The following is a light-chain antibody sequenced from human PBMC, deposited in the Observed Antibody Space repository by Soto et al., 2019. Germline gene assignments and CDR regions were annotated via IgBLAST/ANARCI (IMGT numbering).Light chain of an antibody. V-gene: IGLV1-44*01. CDR1: SSNIGSNT. CDR2: SNN. J-gene: IGLJ2*01. Sequence: QPVLTQRPSASGTPGQRVTISCSGSSSNIGSNTVNWYQQLPGTAPKLLIYSNNQRPSGVPDRFSGSKSGTSASLAISGLQSEDEADYYCAAWDDSLNGPVFGAGTKVTVL. CDR3: AAWDDSLNGPV.